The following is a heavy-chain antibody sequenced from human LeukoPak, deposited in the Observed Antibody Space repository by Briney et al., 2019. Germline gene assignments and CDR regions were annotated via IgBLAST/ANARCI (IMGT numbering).Heavy chain of an antibody. J-gene: IGHJ4*02. Sequence: GGSLRLSCAASGFSISNYWMTWVRQAPGKGLEWVGRIKSETDGGTTDYAAPVKARFTISRDDSKNTLYLQMNSLKTEDTAVYYCTTRISCSSTSCYGYSSSSEGDYWGQGTLVTVSS. D-gene: IGHD2-2*01. CDR1: GFSISNYW. CDR2: IKSETDGGTT. V-gene: IGHV3-15*01. CDR3: TTRISCSSTSCYGYSSSSEGDY.